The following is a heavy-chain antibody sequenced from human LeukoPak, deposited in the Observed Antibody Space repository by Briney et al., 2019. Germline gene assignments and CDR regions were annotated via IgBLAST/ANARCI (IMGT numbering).Heavy chain of an antibody. CDR2: INHSGST. V-gene: IGHV4-34*01. D-gene: IGHD5-24*01. Sequence: SETLSLTCAVYGGSFSGYYWTWIRQPPGRGLAWIGEINHSGSTNYNPSLKSQVTISVDTSKSQFTLKLNSVTAGDMAMYYCARGRDPYWGQGTLVTGSS. CDR3: ARGRDPY. CDR1: GGSFSGYY. J-gene: IGHJ4*02.